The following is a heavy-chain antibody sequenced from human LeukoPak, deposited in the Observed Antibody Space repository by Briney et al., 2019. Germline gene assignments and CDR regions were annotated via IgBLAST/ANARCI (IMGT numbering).Heavy chain of an antibody. CDR1: GDSFSNSPYY. CDR3: GGNNFYHFQY. CDR2: ISYGGTT. J-gene: IGHJ4*02. D-gene: IGHD5-24*01. V-gene: IGHV4-39*01. Sequence: PSETLSLTRTVSGDSFSNSPYYWGWVRQPPGKGLEWIGAISYGGTTYSSPSLKSRVTMDLDKSRNRFSLKLTSVTAADTAVYYCGGNNFYHFQYWGQGALVTVSS.